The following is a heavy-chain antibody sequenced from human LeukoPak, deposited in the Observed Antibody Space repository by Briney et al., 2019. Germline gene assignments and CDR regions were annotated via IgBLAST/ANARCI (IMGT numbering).Heavy chain of an antibody. D-gene: IGHD6-6*01. CDR3: ARGGAARPDY. CDR2: ISSRSSAI. J-gene: IGHJ4*02. V-gene: IGHV3-48*01. Sequence: GGSLRLSCAASGFTLSNYGMNWVRQAPGKGPEWVSYISSRSSAINYADSVKGRFTISRDNGKNSLYLQMNSLRGEDTAVYYCARGGAARPDYWGQGTLVTVSS. CDR1: GFTLSNYG.